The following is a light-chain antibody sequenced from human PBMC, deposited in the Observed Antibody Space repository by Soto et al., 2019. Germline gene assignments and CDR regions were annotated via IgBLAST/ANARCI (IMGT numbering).Light chain of an antibody. CDR1: QSVLYSSNNKNY. J-gene: IGKJ1*01. CDR2: WAS. Sequence: DIVMTQSPDSLAVSLGERATINCKSSQSVLYSSNNKNYLAWYQQKPGQPPKLLIYWASTRESGVPDRFSGSGSGTDCTLTISNLQAEDVAVYYCQQYYSTPSWTFGQGTKVEIK. CDR3: QQYYSTPSWT. V-gene: IGKV4-1*01.